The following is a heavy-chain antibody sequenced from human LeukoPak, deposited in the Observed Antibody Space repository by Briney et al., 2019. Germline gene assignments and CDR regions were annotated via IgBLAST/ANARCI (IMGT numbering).Heavy chain of an antibody. J-gene: IGHJ5*02. Sequence: PSETLSLTCAVYGGSFSGYYWSWIRQPPGKGLEWIGEINHSGSTNYNPSLKSRVTISVDTSKNQFSLKLSSVTAADTAVYYCASSGGNFEVVWFDPWGQGTLVTVSS. CDR2: INHSGST. CDR1: GGSFSGYY. CDR3: ASSGGNFEVVWFDP. V-gene: IGHV4-34*01. D-gene: IGHD4-23*01.